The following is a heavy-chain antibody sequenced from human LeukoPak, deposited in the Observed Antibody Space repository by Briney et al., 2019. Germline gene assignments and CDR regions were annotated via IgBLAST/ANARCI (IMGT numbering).Heavy chain of an antibody. D-gene: IGHD3-22*01. Sequence: SETLSLTCTVSGGSISSYYWSWIRQPPGKGLEWIGYIYYSGSTNYNPSLKSRVTISVDTSKNQFSLKLSSVTAADTAVYYCASADSSAYPCWGQGTLVTVSS. V-gene: IGHV4-59*08. J-gene: IGHJ4*02. CDR2: IYYSGST. CDR3: ASADSSAYPC. CDR1: GGSISSYY.